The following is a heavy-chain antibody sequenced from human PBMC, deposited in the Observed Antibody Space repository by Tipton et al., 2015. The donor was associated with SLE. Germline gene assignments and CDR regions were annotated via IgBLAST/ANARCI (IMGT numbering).Heavy chain of an antibody. V-gene: IGHV4-4*09. CDR2: FYAPGNT. J-gene: IGHJ6*02. Sequence: TLSLTCIVSGGSISTNYWSWIRQPAGKGLGWIGHFYAPGNTNYNPSLRSRVTISVDTSKNQFSLRLSSVTAADTAVYYCATYPTGYYYGLDVWGQGTTVTVSS. CDR3: ATYPTGYYYGLDV. CDR1: GGSISTNY.